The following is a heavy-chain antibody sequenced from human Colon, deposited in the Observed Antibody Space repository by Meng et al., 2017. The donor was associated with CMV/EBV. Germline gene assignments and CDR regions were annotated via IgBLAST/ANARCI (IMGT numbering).Heavy chain of an antibody. J-gene: IGHJ5*02. D-gene: IGHD3-22*01. CDR1: LRTSGVG. V-gene: IGHV2-5*02. CDR2: LYWDDDK. CDR3: ARSYYYDSSGYYYAGWFDP. Sequence: LRTSGVGVGVIRQPPGKALEWLALLYWDDDKRYSPSLRSRLTITKDTSKNQVVLTMTNMDPVDTATYYCARSYYYDSSGYYYAGWFDPWGQGTLVTVSS.